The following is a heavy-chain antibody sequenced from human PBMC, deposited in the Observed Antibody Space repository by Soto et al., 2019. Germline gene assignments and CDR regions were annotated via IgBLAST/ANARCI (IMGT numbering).Heavy chain of an antibody. CDR1: GFTFSTYW. CDR2: INSDGSST. Sequence: EVQLLESGGGLVQPGGSLRLSCAASGFTFSTYWMHWVRQAPGKGLVWVSRINSDGSSTTYADSVEGRFTISRDNAKNTLYLQMNSLRAEDTAVYYCARGGTRELRSRHNWFDPWGQGSLVTVSS. V-gene: IGHV3-74*03. D-gene: IGHD1-7*01. J-gene: IGHJ5*02. CDR3: ARGGTRELRSRHNWFDP.